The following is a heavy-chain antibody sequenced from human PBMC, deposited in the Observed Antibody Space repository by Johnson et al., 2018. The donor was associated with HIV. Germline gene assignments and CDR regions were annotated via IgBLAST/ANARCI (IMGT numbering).Heavy chain of an antibody. V-gene: IGHV3-13*01. D-gene: IGHD1-1*01. Sequence: VQLVESGGGVVRPGGSLRLSCAASGFGFSRYVMHWVRQGTGKGLEWVSAIGTAGDTYYPGSVKGRFTISRENAKNSLYLQMNSLRAGDTAVYYCARESPGYAFDIWGQGTMVTVSS. CDR3: ARESPGYAFDI. CDR2: IGTAGDT. CDR1: GFGFSRYV. J-gene: IGHJ3*02.